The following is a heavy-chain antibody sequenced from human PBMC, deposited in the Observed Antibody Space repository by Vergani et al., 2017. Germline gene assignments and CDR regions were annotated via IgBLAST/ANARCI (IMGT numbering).Heavy chain of an antibody. CDR1: GFTFSSYS. CDR3: AKGGDSSSSGDLDY. J-gene: IGHJ4*02. D-gene: IGHD6-6*01. V-gene: IGHV3-43*01. CDR2: ISWDGGST. Sequence: EVQLVESGVGLVQPGGSLRLSCAASGFTFSSYSMNWFRQAPGKGLEWVSLISWDGGSTYYADSVKGRFTISRDNSKNSLYLQMNSLRTEDTALYYCAKGGDSSSSGDLDYWGQGTLVTVSS.